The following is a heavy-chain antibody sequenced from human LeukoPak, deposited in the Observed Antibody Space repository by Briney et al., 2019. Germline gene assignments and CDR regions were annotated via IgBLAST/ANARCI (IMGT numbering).Heavy chain of an antibody. J-gene: IGHJ4*02. D-gene: IGHD2-2*01. V-gene: IGHV3-64*01. Sequence: GGSLRLSCAASGFTFSSYAMHGVRQAPGKGLEYVSAISSNGGSTYYANSVKGRFTISRDNSKNTLYLQMGSLRAEDMAVYYCASSGVPAAIGNWGQGTLVTVSS. CDR1: GFTFSSYA. CDR3: ASSGVPAAIGN. CDR2: ISSNGGST.